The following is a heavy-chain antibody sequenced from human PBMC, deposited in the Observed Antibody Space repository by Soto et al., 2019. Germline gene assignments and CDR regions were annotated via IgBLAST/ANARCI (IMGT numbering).Heavy chain of an antibody. CDR1: GYTFTSYG. V-gene: IGHV1-18*01. Sequence: ASVKVSCKASGYTFTSYGISWVRQAPGQGLAWMGWISGYNGDTNYAQKFQGRVTLTTDTSTSTAYLEAMTLRSDDTAVYYCAREGSYHDFDYWGLGTLVTVSS. CDR3: AREGSYHDFDY. J-gene: IGHJ4*02. CDR2: ISGYNGDT. D-gene: IGHD3-22*01.